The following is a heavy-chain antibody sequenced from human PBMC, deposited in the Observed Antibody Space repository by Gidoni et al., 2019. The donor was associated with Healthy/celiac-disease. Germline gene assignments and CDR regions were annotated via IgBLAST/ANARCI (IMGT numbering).Heavy chain of an antibody. CDR3: ARAPIVAGPLPGYYFDY. J-gene: IGHJ4*02. D-gene: IGHD2-15*01. V-gene: IGHV3-21*01. CDR1: GFPFGSSS. Sequence: EVQLVESGGGLVKPGGSLRLSCAASGFPFGSSSMNWVRQAPGKGLEWVSSISSSSSYIYYADSVKGRFTISRDNAKNSLYLQMNSLRAEDTAVYYCARAPIVAGPLPGYYFDYWGQGTLVTVSS. CDR2: ISSSSSYI.